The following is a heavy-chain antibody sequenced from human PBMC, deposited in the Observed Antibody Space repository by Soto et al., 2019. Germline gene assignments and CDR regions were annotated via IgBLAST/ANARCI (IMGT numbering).Heavy chain of an antibody. D-gene: IGHD4-4*01. CDR3: ARDYSNYGWFDP. CDR2: SSSSSSYI. J-gene: IGHJ5*02. Sequence: GGSLRLSCAASGFTFSSYSMNWVRQAPGKGLEWVSSSSSSSSYIYYADSVKGRFTISRDNAKNSLYLQMNSLRAEDTAVYYCARDYSNYGWFDPWGQGTLVTVSS. V-gene: IGHV3-21*01. CDR1: GFTFSSYS.